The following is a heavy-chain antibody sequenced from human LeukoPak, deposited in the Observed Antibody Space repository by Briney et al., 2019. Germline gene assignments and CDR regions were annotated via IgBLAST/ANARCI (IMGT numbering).Heavy chain of an antibody. J-gene: IGHJ5*02. CDR3: ARGLSERNHVVVGVATRGGNWFDP. D-gene: IGHD2-15*01. CDR1: GYTFTSCD. Sequence: ASVKVSCKASGYTFTSCDINWVRLAAGQGLEWMGWMNPNSGNTGYAQKFQGRVTMTRNTPISTAYMELSSLRSEDTAVYYCARGLSERNHVVVGVATRGGNWFDPWGQGTLVTVSS. CDR2: MNPNSGNT. V-gene: IGHV1-8*01.